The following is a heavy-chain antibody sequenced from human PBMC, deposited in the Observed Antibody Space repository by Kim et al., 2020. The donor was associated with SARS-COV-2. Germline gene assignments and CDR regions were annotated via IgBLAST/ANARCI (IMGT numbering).Heavy chain of an antibody. D-gene: IGHD6-19*01. CDR3: ARDWGSVWGE. V-gene: IGHV3-30-3*01. Sequence: GGSLRLSCAASGFTFSSYAMHWVRQAPGKGLEWVAVISYDGSNKYYADSVKGRLTISRDNSKNTLYLQMNSLRAEDTSVYYCARDWGSVWGEWGQGTLVTVSS. CDR1: GFTFSSYA. CDR2: ISYDGSNK. J-gene: IGHJ4*02.